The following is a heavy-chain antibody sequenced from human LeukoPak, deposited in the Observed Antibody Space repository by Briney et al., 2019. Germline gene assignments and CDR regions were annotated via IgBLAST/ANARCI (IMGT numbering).Heavy chain of an antibody. D-gene: IGHD1-1*01. CDR1: GFTFSSYA. CDR3: ARDRVATGTTWAFDI. Sequence: GGPLRLSCAASGFTFSSYAMHWVRQAPGKGLEWVAVISYDGSNKYYADSVKGRFTISRDNSKNTLYLQMNSLRAEDTAVYYCARDRVATGTTWAFDIWGQGTMVTVSS. CDR2: ISYDGSNK. J-gene: IGHJ3*02. V-gene: IGHV3-30*04.